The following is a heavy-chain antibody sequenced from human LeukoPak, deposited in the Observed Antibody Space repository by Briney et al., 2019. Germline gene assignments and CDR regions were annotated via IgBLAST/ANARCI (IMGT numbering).Heavy chain of an antibody. D-gene: IGHD3-10*01. Sequence: GGSLRLSCAASGFTISTYGMSWVRQAPGKGLEWVSSISGGTTYYADSVKGRFTISRDNFKNTVSLQMNSLRAEDTAVYYCAKSVYHSGNYWGQGTLVTVSS. CDR3: AKSVYHSGNY. J-gene: IGHJ4*02. V-gene: IGHV3-23*01. CDR2: ISGGTT. CDR1: GFTISTYG.